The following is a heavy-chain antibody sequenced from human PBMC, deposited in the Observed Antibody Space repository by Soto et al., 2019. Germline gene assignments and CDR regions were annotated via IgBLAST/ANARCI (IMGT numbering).Heavy chain of an antibody. Sequence: ELLCLSYTVVGDYSVDLGWSWIRQPTGKGLEWIGHIHKSGSTNYNPSLRSRVTISVDTSKNQFSLNLRSVTAADTAVYYCAREGGGGSTTCFAPWGQGTLVTGSS. V-gene: IGHV4-4*07. CDR2: IHKSGST. CDR3: AREGGGGSTTCFAP. CDR1: GDYSVDLG. D-gene: IGHD1-7*01. J-gene: IGHJ5*02.